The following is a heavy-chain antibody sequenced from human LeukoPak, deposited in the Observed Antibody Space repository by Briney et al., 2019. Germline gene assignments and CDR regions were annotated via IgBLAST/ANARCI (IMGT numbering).Heavy chain of an antibody. D-gene: IGHD1-1*01. CDR3: ARRPTGTTGFDC. CDR1: GGSISSYH. J-gene: IGHJ4*02. CDR2: IYYSGST. V-gene: IGHV4-59*08. Sequence: SETLSLTCNVSGGSISSYHWSWIRQPPGKGLEWIGYIYYSGSTNYNPSLKSRVTISVDTSKNQFSLKLSSVTAADTAVYYCARRPTGTTGFDCWGQGTLVTVSS.